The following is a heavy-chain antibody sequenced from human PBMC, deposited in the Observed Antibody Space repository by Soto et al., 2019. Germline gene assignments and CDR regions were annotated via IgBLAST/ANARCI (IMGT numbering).Heavy chain of an antibody. CDR2: VISASGSV. CDR1: GRIFSSFP. J-gene: IGHJ1*01. Sequence: QVQVVHSGAEVKKPGSSVKISCKASGRIFSSFPTSWVRQVPGQGLEWMGGVISASGSVTYAPKFQGRVTMTAVNSAGIGYMELHSLTSEDTAIYYCARVGSRDAYNYVLDQWGPGTMVTVSS. CDR3: ARVGSRDAYNYVLDQ. V-gene: IGHV1-69*06. D-gene: IGHD5-18*01.